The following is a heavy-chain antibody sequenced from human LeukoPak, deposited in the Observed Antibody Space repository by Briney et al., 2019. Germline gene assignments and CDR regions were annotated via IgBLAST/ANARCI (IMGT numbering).Heavy chain of an antibody. Sequence: GGSLRLSCAASGLTFSSYWMHWVRQAPGKGLVWVSRINSDGSSTSYADSVKGRFTISRDNAKNTLYLQMNSLRAEDTAVYYCARGYTAMVTDYWGQGTLVTVSS. CDR3: ARGYTAMVTDY. V-gene: IGHV3-74*01. D-gene: IGHD5-18*01. CDR2: INSDGSST. J-gene: IGHJ4*02. CDR1: GLTFSSYW.